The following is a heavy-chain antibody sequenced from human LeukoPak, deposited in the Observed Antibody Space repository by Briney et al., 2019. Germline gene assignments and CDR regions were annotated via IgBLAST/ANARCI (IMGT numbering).Heavy chain of an antibody. J-gene: IGHJ4*02. CDR1: GGSFSGYY. Sequence: IPSETLSLTCAVYGGSFSGYYWSWIRQPPGKGLEWTGEINHSGSTNYNPSLKSRVTISVDTSKNQFSLKLSSVTAADTAVYYCARGRGSYYDFWSGHHGYYFDYWGQGTLVTVSS. CDR3: ARGRGSYYDFWSGHHGYYFDY. V-gene: IGHV4-34*01. CDR2: INHSGST. D-gene: IGHD3-3*01.